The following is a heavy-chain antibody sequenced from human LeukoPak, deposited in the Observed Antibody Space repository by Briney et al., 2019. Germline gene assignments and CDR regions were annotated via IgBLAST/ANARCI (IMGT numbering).Heavy chain of an antibody. Sequence: GGSLRLSCAASGFTFSDYYMSWIRQAPGKGLEWVSYISSSGSTIYYADSVKGRFTISRDNVKNSLYLQMNSLRAEDTAAYYCASRGIAVAGTRVFDPWGQGTLVTVSS. J-gene: IGHJ5*02. CDR3: ASRGIAVAGTRVFDP. CDR2: ISSSGSTI. CDR1: GFTFSDYY. V-gene: IGHV3-11*01. D-gene: IGHD6-19*01.